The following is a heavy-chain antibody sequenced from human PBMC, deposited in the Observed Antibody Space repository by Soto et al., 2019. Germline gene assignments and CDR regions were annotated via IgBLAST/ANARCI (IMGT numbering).Heavy chain of an antibody. Sequence: QVQLVQSGAAVKKPGSSVMVSCKASGGTFSSYAISWVRQAPGQGLEWMGGIIPIFGTANYAQKFQGRVTITADESTSTAYMELSSLRSADTAVYYRARDGWGTAMDPIDYWGQGTLVTVSS. V-gene: IGHV1-69*12. CDR1: GGTFSSYA. CDR2: IIPIFGTA. CDR3: ARDGWGTAMDPIDY. J-gene: IGHJ4*02. D-gene: IGHD5-18*01.